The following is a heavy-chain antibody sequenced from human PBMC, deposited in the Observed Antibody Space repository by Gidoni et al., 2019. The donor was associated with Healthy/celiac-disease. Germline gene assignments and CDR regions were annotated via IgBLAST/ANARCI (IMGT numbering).Heavy chain of an antibody. CDR1: GWSFSGYY. CDR3: ARGFIAAACRNRYFQH. D-gene: IGHD6-13*01. Sequence: QVQLQQWGAGLLKTSETLSLTCAVYGWSFSGYYCSWIRQPPGKGLEWIGEINHSGSTNYNPSLKSLVTISVDTSKNQFSLKLSSVTAADTAVYYCARGFIAAACRNRYFQHWGQGTLVTVSS. CDR2: INHSGST. V-gene: IGHV4-34*01. J-gene: IGHJ1*01.